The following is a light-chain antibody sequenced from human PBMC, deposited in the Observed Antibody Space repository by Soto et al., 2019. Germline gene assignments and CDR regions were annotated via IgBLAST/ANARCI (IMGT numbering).Light chain of an antibody. CDR2: EVS. Sequence: QSALTQAASVSGSPGQSITISCTGTSSDVGSYNLVSWYQQHPGKAPKLMIYEVSKRPSGLSNRFSGSKSGNTASLTISGLEAEDGADYYCCQYAGSRLPLIFATGTKLPVL. CDR1: SSDVGSYNL. V-gene: IGLV2-23*02. J-gene: IGLJ1*01. CDR3: CQYAGSRLPLI.